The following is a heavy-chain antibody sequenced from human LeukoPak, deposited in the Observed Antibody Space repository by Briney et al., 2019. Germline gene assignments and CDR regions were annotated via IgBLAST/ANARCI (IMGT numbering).Heavy chain of an antibody. V-gene: IGHV3-21*01. CDR3: ARDKKGSYVEDH. D-gene: IGHD1-26*01. CDR2: ISSSSSYI. Sequence: GGSLRLSCAASGFTFSDFWMSWVRQTPGKGLEWVSSISSSSSYIYYADSVKGRFTISRDNAKNSLYLQMNSLRAEDTAVYYCARDKKGSYVEDHWGQGTLVTVSS. J-gene: IGHJ4*02. CDR1: GFTFSDFW.